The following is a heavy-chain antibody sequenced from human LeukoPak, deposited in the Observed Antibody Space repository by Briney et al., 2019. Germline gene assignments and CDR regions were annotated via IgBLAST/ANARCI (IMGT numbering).Heavy chain of an antibody. D-gene: IGHD3-3*01. CDR1: GGSISSGGYY. V-gene: IGHV4-31*03. Sequence: PSQTLSLTCIVSGGSISSGGYYWSWIRQHPGKGLEWIGYIYHSGSTNYNPPLKSRVTISIDTSKNQFALKMSSVTAADTAVYYCARDNDFWSAFDIWGQGTMVTVSS. CDR2: IYHSGST. CDR3: ARDNDFWSAFDI. J-gene: IGHJ3*02.